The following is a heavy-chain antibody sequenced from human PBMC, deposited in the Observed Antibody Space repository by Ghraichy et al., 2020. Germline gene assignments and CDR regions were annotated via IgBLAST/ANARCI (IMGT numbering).Heavy chain of an antibody. D-gene: IGHD3-9*01. CDR2: INPNTGGT. Sequence: ASVKVSCKASGHTFTDYYMHWVREAPGQGLEWMAWINPNTGGTNYAQKFRGRVTLITDTSVTTAYLDLSRLRSDDTAVYYCARDHVGPDNYFDYWGQGTLVTVSS. CDR3: ARDHVGPDNYFDY. CDR1: GHTFTDYY. V-gene: IGHV1-2*02. J-gene: IGHJ4*02.